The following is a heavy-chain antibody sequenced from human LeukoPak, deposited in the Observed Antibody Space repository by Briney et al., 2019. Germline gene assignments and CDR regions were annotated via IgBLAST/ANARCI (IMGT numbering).Heavy chain of an antibody. Sequence: GSLRLSCAASGFTFSSYSMNWVRQAPGKGLEWVSSISSSSSYIYYADSVKGRFTISRDSAKNSLYLQMNSLRAEDTAVYYCARAIVATNIDYWGQGTLVTVSS. CDR1: GFTFSSYS. J-gene: IGHJ4*02. CDR2: ISSSSSYI. D-gene: IGHD5-12*01. V-gene: IGHV3-21*01. CDR3: ARAIVATNIDY.